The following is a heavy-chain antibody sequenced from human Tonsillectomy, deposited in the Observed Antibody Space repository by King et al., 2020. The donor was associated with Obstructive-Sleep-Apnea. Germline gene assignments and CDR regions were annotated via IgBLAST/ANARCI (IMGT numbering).Heavy chain of an antibody. Sequence: VQLVESGGGLVRPGGSPRLSCAASGFIFSDYYMSWIRQAPGKGLEWVSYISSSGSTIYYADSVKGRFTISRDNAKNSLYLQMNSLRAEDTAVYYCARGTYYYDSSGYYPLDYWGQGTLVTVSS. CDR3: ARGTYYYDSSGYYPLDY. CDR1: GFIFSDYY. D-gene: IGHD3-22*01. V-gene: IGHV3-11*01. J-gene: IGHJ4*02. CDR2: ISSSGSTI.